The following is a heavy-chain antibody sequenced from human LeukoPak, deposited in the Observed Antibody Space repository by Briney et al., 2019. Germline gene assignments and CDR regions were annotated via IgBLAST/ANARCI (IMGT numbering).Heavy chain of an antibody. CDR1: GFTFHSYS. J-gene: IGHJ3*02. V-gene: IGHV3-21*01. D-gene: IGHD1-26*01. Sequence: GGSLRLSCVASGFTFHSYSMKWVRQPPGKGLEWVSSISSGSSYIFYADSVKGRFTIFRDNAKNSLYLQMNSLRAEDTAVYYCARQVGVDDAFDIWGQGTMVTTSS. CDR2: ISSGSSYI. CDR3: ARQVGVDDAFDI.